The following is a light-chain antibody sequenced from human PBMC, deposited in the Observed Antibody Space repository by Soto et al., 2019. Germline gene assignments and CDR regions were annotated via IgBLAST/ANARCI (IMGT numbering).Light chain of an antibody. CDR3: SSYAVSTLVV. CDR1: SSDVGGYNY. V-gene: IGLV2-8*01. J-gene: IGLJ2*01. CDR2: EVS. Sequence: QSALTQPPSASGSPGQSVTISCTGTSSDVGGYNYVSWYQQHPGKAPKLMIYEVSKRPSGVPDRFSGSKSGNTASLTVSGRQAEDEADYYCSSYAVSTLVVFGGGTKLTVL.